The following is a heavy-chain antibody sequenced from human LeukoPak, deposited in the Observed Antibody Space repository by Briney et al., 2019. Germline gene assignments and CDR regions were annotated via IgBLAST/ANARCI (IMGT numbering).Heavy chain of an antibody. CDR2: IYPGDSDT. J-gene: IGHJ6*03. CDR1: GYSFTSYW. V-gene: IGHV5-51*01. CDR3: AGLGQLPVDYYYMDV. D-gene: IGHD2-2*01. Sequence: GESLKISCKGSGYSFTSYWIGWVRQMPGKGLEWMGIIYPGDSDTRYSPSFQGQVTISADKSISTAYLQWSSLKASDTAMYYCAGLGQLPVDYYYMDVWGKGTTVTVSS.